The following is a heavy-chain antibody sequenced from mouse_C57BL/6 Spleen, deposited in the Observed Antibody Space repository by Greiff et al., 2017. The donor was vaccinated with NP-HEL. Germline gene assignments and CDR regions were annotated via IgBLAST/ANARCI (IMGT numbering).Heavy chain of an antibody. CDR3: SRHYYGSFYAMDY. CDR1: GFTFSDYY. V-gene: IGHV5-12*01. CDR2: ISNGGGST. D-gene: IGHD1-1*01. J-gene: IGHJ4*01. Sequence: EVQVVESGGGLVQPGGSLKLSCAASGFTFSDYYMYWVRQTPEKRLEWVAYISNGGGSTYYPDTVKGRFTISRDTAKNTLYLQMSRLKSEDTAMYYCSRHYYGSFYAMDYWGQGTSVTVSS.